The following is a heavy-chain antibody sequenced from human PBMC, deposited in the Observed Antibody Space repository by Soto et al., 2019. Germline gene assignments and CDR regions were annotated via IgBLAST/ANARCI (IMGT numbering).Heavy chain of an antibody. CDR2: IYSGGST. V-gene: IGHV3-66*01. CDR3: ARVHNFQQLDGLFFDY. CDR1: GFTVSSNY. J-gene: IGHJ4*02. D-gene: IGHD6-13*01. Sequence: GGSLRLSCAASGFTVSSNYMSWVRQAPGKGLEWVSVIYSGGSTYYADSVKGRFTISRDNSKNTLYLQMNSLRAEDTAVYYCARVHNFQQLDGLFFDYWGQGT.